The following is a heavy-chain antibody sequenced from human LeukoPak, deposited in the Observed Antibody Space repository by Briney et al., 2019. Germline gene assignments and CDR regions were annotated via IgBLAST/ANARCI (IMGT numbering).Heavy chain of an antibody. V-gene: IGHV3-23*01. Sequence: GGSLRLSCAASGFTFSSYAMSWVRQAPGKGLEWVSTIGGSGGDTYYADSVKGRFTISRDNSKNTLYLQMKNLRVEHTAVYYCAKGLHGGVGYGVDVWGQGTTVSVSS. D-gene: IGHD3-16*01. CDR3: AKGLHGGVGYGVDV. CDR1: GFTFSSYA. CDR2: IGGSGGDT. J-gene: IGHJ6*02.